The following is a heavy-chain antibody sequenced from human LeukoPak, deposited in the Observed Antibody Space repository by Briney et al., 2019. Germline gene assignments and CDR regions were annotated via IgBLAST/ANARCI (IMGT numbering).Heavy chain of an antibody. D-gene: IGHD3-3*01. Sequence: GGSLRLSCAASGFTFSSYWMSWVRQAPGKGLEWVGRIKSKTDGGTTDYAAPVKGRFTISRDDSKNTLYLQMNSLKTEDTAVYYCTTVSYDFWSGYYRDYYYMDVWGKGTTVTVSS. J-gene: IGHJ6*03. CDR3: TTVSYDFWSGYYRDYYYMDV. V-gene: IGHV3-15*01. CDR2: IKSKTDGGTT. CDR1: GFTFSSYW.